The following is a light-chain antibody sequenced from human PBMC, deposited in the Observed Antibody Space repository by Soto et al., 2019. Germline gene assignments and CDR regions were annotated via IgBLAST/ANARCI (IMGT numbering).Light chain of an antibody. CDR2: DAS. CDR1: QSVTSY. CDR3: QQRSNWPLS. Sequence: EIVLTKSPGTLSLSPGNIATLSCRALQSVTSYLALYQQKPGQAPRLHIYDASNRATGIPARFSGSGSGTDFTLTISSLEPEDFAVYFCQQRSNWPLSFGGVTKVDI. J-gene: IGKJ4*01. V-gene: IGKV3-11*01.